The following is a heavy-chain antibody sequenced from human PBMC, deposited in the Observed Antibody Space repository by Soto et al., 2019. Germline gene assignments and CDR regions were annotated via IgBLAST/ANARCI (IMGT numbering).Heavy chain of an antibody. V-gene: IGHV4-59*08. CDR3: ARHVLPYYDFWSGADRYYYYYMDV. Sequence: SETLSLTCTVSGGSISSYYWSWIRQPPGKGLEWIGYIYYSGSTNYNPSLKSRVTISVDTSKNQFSLKLSSVTAADTAVYYCARHVLPYYDFWSGADRYYYYYMDVWGKGNPGHRLL. D-gene: IGHD3-3*01. CDR2: IYYSGST. CDR1: GGSISSYY. J-gene: IGHJ6*03.